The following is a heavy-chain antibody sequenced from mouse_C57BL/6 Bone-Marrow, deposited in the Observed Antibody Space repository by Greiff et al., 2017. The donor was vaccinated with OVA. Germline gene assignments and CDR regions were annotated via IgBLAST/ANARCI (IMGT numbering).Heavy chain of an antibody. CDR3: AVITTRAWFAY. CDR2: INPNNGGT. J-gene: IGHJ3*01. V-gene: IGHV1-18*01. Sequence: EVQRVESGPELVKPGASVKIPCKASGYTFTDYNMDWVKQSHGKSLEWIGDINPNNGGTIYNQKFKGKATLTVDKSSSTAYMELRSLTSEDTAVYYCAVITTRAWFAYWGQGTLVTVSA. CDR1: GYTFTDYN. D-gene: IGHD1-1*01.